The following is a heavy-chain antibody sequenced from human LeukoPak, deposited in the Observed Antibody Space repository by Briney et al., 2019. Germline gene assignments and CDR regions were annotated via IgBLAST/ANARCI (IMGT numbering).Heavy chain of an antibody. CDR2: ISSSSSYI. CDR3: ARDPSGSGSYYGD. J-gene: IGHJ4*02. V-gene: IGHV3-21*01. CDR1: GFTFSSYS. Sequence: GGSRRLSCAASGFTFSSYSMNWVRQAPGRGLEWVSSISSSSSYIYYADSVKGRFTISRDNAKNSLYLQMNSLRAEDTAVYYCARDPSGSGSYYGDWGQGTLVTVSS. D-gene: IGHD1-26*01.